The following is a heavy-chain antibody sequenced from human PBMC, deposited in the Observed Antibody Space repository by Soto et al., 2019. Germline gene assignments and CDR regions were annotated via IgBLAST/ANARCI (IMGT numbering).Heavy chain of an antibody. Sequence: GESLKISCKGSGYTFTNYWIGWVRQMPGKGPEWMGIIYPGDSDTKYNPSFQGQVTISADKSITTAYLQWSSLKASDTAMYYCARGYCTATICDPWFDPWGQGTLVTVSS. CDR3: ARGYCTATICDPWFDP. J-gene: IGHJ5*02. V-gene: IGHV5-51*01. D-gene: IGHD2-8*02. CDR1: GYTFTNYW. CDR2: IYPGDSDT.